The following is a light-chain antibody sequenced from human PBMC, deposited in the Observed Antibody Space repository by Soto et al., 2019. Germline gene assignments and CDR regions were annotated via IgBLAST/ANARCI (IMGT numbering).Light chain of an antibody. CDR2: DNS. J-gene: IGLJ3*02. CDR3: QSYDSSLSGWV. Sequence: QSVVTQSPSVSGAPGQRVTISCTGSSSNIGANNDVHWYQQLPGTAPKLLIYDNSDRPSGVPDRFSGSKSGTSASLAITGLQAEDEADYYCQSYDSSLSGWVFGGGTQLTVL. CDR1: SSNIGANND. V-gene: IGLV1-40*01.